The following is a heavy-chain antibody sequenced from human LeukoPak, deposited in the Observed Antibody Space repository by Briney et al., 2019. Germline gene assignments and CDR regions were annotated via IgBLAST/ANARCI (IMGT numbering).Heavy chain of an antibody. CDR2: IFYSGST. CDR3: ARLRAYYYDSSGYYNFDF. D-gene: IGHD3-22*01. CDR1: GDSIRSTSSY. J-gene: IGHJ4*02. V-gene: IGHV4-39*01. Sequence: PSETLSLTCTVSGDSIRSTSSYWGWIRQPPGKGLEWIGSIFYSGSTYYNPSLQSRVTMSVDTSKNQFSLTLRSVTAADTAVYYCARLRAYYYDSSGYYNFDFWGQGTLVTVSS.